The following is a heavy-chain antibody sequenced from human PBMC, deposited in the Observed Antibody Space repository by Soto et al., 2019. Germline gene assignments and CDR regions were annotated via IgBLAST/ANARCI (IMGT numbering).Heavy chain of an antibody. D-gene: IGHD2-2*02. V-gene: IGHV3-21*06. CDR3: GRGGRGYTRDDVFDI. CDR2: ISSSSSPI. Sequence: EVQLVESGGGLVKPGGSLRLSCVDSGFTFSSYSMNWVRQAPGKGLEWVSSISSSSSPIFYADSLKGRFTISRDNAKNSLYLQMNSLRAEDTAVYYCGRGGRGYTRDDVFDIWGQGTMVTVSS. CDR1: GFTFSSYS. J-gene: IGHJ3*02.